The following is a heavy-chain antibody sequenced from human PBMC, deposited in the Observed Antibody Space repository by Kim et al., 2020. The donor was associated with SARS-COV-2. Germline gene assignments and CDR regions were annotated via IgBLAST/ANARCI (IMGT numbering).Heavy chain of an antibody. CDR3: TRTKLLGDF. V-gene: IGHV3-48*03. CDR2: ITRGGTTT. D-gene: IGHD2-15*01. Sequence: GGSLRLSCVASGFSFSHYEMTWVRRSPGKGLEWVAYITRGGTTTYYADSVKGRFTISRDNAKNSLYLQMNSLRVEDTAIYYCTRTKLLGDFWGQGTLVTVSS. CDR1: GFSFSHYE. J-gene: IGHJ4*02.